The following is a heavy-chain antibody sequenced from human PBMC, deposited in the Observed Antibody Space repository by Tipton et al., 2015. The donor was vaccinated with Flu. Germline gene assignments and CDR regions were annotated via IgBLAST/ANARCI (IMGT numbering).Heavy chain of an antibody. CDR2: ISSSGSTI. V-gene: IGHV3-48*04. CDR1: GLTFNTYW. Sequence: QLVQSGGSLVQPGGSLRLSCAASGLTFNTYWMSWVRQAPGKGLEWVSYISSSGSTIYYADSVKGRFTISRDNAKNSLYLQMNSLRAEDTAVYYCASSVVLTTIRGYWGQGTLVTVSS. J-gene: IGHJ4*02. D-gene: IGHD2-21*02. CDR3: ASSVVLTTIRGY.